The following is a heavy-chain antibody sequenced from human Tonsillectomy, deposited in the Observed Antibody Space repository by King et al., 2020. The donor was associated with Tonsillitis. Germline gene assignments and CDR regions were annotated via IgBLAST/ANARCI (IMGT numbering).Heavy chain of an antibody. D-gene: IGHD6-19*01. J-gene: IGHJ4*02. V-gene: IGHV4-59*01. CDR2: IYYSGST. Sequence: QLQESGPGLVKPSETLSLTCTGSGGSISSYYWSWILQPPGKGLEWIGYIYYSGSTTYNPSLKSRVTISVDTSKNQFSLQLSSVTAADTAVYYCARVRPGIAVAGTFDYWGQGTLVTVSS. CDR1: GGSISSYY. CDR3: ARVRPGIAVAGTFDY.